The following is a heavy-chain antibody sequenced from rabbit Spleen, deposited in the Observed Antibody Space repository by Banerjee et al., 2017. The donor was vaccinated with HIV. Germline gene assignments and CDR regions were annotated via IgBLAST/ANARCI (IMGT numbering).Heavy chain of an antibody. Sequence: QEQLEESGGGLVKPEGSLTLTCKASGFSFSDRDVMCWVRQAPGKGLEWITCINTATGKSAYASWSKVRFTISKTSLTKGTLQMSSLTAADTTTYPCARDIAVVIGRNFFMWGPGTLVSVS. V-gene: IGHV1S45*01. D-gene: IGHD1-1*01. CDR1: GFSFSDRDV. CDR3: ARDIAVVIGRNFFM. J-gene: IGHJ6*01. CDR2: INTATGKS.